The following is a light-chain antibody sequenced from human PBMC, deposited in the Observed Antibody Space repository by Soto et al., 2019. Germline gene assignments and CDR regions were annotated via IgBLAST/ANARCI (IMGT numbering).Light chain of an antibody. CDR2: DAS. V-gene: IGKV3-11*01. CDR1: QSVGSY. Sequence: EIVLTQSPATLSLSPWERVTHSCRASQSVGSYLAWYQQKLGQAPRLLIYDASNRATGIPARFSGSGSGTDFTLTIISLDPEDFAVHYCQQRSNWPLTFGQGTKVEI. J-gene: IGKJ1*01. CDR3: QQRSNWPLT.